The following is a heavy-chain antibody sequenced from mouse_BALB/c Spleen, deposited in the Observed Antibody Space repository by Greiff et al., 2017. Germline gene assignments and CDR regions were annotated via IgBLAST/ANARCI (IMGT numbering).Heavy chain of an antibody. J-gene: IGHJ3*01. Sequence: EVMLVESGGGLVKPGGSLKLSCAASGFTFSDYYMYWVRQTPEKRLEWVATISAGGSYTYYPDSVKGRFTISRDNAKNNLYLQMSSLKSEDTAMYYCARYWNGYDVGFAYWGQGTLVTVSA. D-gene: IGHD2-2*01. V-gene: IGHV5-4*02. CDR1: GFTFSDYY. CDR2: ISAGGSYT. CDR3: ARYWNGYDVGFAY.